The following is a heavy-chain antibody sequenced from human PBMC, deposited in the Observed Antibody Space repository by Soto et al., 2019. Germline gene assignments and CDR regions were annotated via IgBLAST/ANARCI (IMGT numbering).Heavy chain of an antibody. D-gene: IGHD3-10*01. CDR1: GFTFSSYA. V-gene: IGHV3-23*01. J-gene: IGHJ4*02. CDR2: ISGSGGST. CDR3: AKGFDVLIWFGELFS. Sequence: GGSLRLSCAASGFTFSSYAMSWARQAPGKGLEWVSAISGSGGSTYYADSVKGRFTISRDNSKNTLYLQMNSLRAEDTAVYYCAKGFDVLIWFGELFSRGQGTLVTVSS.